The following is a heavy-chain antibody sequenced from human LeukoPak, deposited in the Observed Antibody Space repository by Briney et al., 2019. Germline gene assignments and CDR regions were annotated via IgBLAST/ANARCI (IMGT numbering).Heavy chain of an antibody. D-gene: IGHD3-9*01. CDR1: GGSISSYY. CDR2: IYYSGST. V-gene: IGHV4-59*08. CDR3: ARCSGDFDWLLNWFDP. Sequence: SETLSLTCTVSGGSISSYYWSWIRQPPGKGLEWIGYIYYSGSTNYNPSLKSRVTISVDTSKNQFSLKLSSVTAADTAVYYCARCSGDFDWLLNWFDPWGQGTLVTVSS. J-gene: IGHJ5*02.